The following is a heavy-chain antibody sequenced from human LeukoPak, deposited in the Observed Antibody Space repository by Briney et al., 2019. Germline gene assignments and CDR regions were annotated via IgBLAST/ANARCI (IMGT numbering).Heavy chain of an antibody. J-gene: IGHJ4*02. Sequence: PSETLSLTYTVSGVSINTYYASWIRQAPGKGLEFIVFIYNGGNTNYNPSLKSRATISVDTSNNQFSLRLTSVTAADTAMYYCAAGPWELDFWGQGTLVTVSS. CDR1: GVSINTYY. CDR2: IYNGGNT. CDR3: AAGPWELDF. D-gene: IGHD1-26*01. V-gene: IGHV4-4*09.